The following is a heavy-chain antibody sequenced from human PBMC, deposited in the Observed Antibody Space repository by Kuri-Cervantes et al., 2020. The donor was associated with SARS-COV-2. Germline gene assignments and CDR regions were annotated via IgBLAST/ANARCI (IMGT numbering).Heavy chain of an antibody. V-gene: IGHV1-69*10. J-gene: IGHJ4*02. CDR2: IIPILGIA. CDR3: ARGRPYYYDSSGRGFFDY. Sequence: SVKVSCKASGGTFSSYAISWVRQAPGQGLEWMGGIIPILGIANYAQKFQGRVTITADKSTSTAYMELSSLRSDDTAVYYCARGRPYYYDSSGRGFFDYWGQGTLVTVSS. CDR1: GGTFSSYA. D-gene: IGHD3-22*01.